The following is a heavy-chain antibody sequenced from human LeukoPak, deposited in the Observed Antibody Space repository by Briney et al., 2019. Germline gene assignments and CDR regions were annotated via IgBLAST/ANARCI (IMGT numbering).Heavy chain of an antibody. CDR2: INTDGTVT. CDR3: ATKQWLAPPPDT. J-gene: IGHJ5*02. D-gene: IGHD6-19*01. CDR1: GFTFSKYW. Sequence: GGSLRLSCAASGFTFSKYWRLWVRQAPGKGLESVARINTDGTVTTYADSVKGRFTVSRDNADNTMFLQMNSVRAEDPAVYYCATKQWLAPPPDTWGQGTPVTVSS. V-gene: IGHV3-74*01.